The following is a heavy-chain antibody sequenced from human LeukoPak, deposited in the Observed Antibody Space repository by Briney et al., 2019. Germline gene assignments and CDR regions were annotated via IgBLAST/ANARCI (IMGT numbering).Heavy chain of an antibody. CDR1: GFTFSNYA. CDR2: ISDGGGST. D-gene: IGHD6-13*01. CDR3: AKEGTVQISTWYDN. Sequence: GGSLRLSCEASGFTFSNYAMSWVRQAPGKGLEWVSVISDGGGSTYYADSVKGRFTISRDDSKNTLYLQMNSLRPEDTALYYCAKEGTVQISTWYDNWGQGTLVTVSS. V-gene: IGHV3-23*01. J-gene: IGHJ4*02.